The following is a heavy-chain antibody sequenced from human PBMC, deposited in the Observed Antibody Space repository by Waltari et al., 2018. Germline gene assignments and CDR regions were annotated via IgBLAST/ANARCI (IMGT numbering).Heavy chain of an antibody. CDR1: GYTFTSCD. Sequence: QVQLVQSGAAVEKPGASVKVSCKASGYTFTSCDINWVLQATGQGLEGMGWSNPNSGNTGYAQKFQGRVTMTRDTSISTAYMELSSLRSEDTAVYYCAGKYRIAARNWFDPWGQGTLVTVSS. CDR2: SNPNSGNT. J-gene: IGHJ5*02. V-gene: IGHV1-8*01. CDR3: AGKYRIAARNWFDP. D-gene: IGHD6-6*01.